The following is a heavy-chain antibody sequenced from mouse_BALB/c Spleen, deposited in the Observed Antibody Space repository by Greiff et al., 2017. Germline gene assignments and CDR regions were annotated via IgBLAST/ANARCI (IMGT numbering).Heavy chain of an antibody. V-gene: IGHV3-2*02. CDR2: ISYSGST. J-gene: IGHJ2*01. Sequence: VQLKESGPGLVKPSQSLSLTCTVTGYSITSDYAWNWIRQFPGNKLEWMGYISYSGSTSYNPSLKSRISITRDTSKNQFFLQLNSVTTEDTATYYCARGLTGTAYFDYWGQGTTLTVSS. D-gene: IGHD4-1*01. CDR3: ARGLTGTAYFDY. CDR1: GYSITSDYA.